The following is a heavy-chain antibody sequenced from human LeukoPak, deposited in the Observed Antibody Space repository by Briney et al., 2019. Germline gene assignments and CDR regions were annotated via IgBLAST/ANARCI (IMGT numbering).Heavy chain of an antibody. D-gene: IGHD5-24*01. J-gene: IGHJ4*02. V-gene: IGHV1-18*01. CDR3: ARALVDGYKELGY. CDR2: ISAYNGNT. CDR1: GYSFTTYG. Sequence: ASVKVSCKASGYSFTTYGITWVRQAPGQGLEWMGWISAYNGNTNYAQKLQGRVTMTTDISTSTAYMELRSLRSDDTAVYYCARALVDGYKELGYWGQGTLVTVSS.